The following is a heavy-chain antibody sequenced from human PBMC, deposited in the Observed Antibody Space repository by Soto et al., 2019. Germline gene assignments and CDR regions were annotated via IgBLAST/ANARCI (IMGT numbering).Heavy chain of an antibody. CDR2: SRNKVKSYTT. V-gene: IGHV3-72*01. Sequence: PGGSLPLSCAASGFSFSDYYMEWVRQAPGKGLEWVARSRNKVKSYTTDYAASVKGRFTISRDLSKNSLYLEMNNLKTEDTAVYYCSKLEGGWGQGTLVTVSS. CDR3: SKLEGG. J-gene: IGHJ4*02. D-gene: IGHD3-3*01. CDR1: GFSFSDYY.